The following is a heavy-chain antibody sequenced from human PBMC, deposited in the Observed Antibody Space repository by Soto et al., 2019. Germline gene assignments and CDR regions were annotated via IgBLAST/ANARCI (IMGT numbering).Heavy chain of an antibody. D-gene: IGHD1-26*01. CDR1: GFTFNNYA. CDR3: AKGRGTNYYYHMDV. V-gene: IGHV3-23*01. J-gene: IGHJ6*03. CDR2: ITGSGDSA. Sequence: EVQVLECGGSLVQPGGSLRLSYAASGFTFNNYAISWVSQAPGKGLEWVSTITGSGDSAYYADSVKGRFIISRDNSKNTLHIQMHSLGAEDSVIYYCAKGRGTNYYYHMDVWSGGTTVTVSS.